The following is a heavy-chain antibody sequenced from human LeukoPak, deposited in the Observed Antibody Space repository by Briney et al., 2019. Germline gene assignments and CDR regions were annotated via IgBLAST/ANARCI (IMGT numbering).Heavy chain of an antibody. CDR3: ARGAAGWYYDSSGAFDI. J-gene: IGHJ3*02. CDR2: ISGSGGST. Sequence: PGGSLRLSCAASGFTFSSYAMSWVRQAPGKGLEWVSAISGSGGSTYYADSVKGRFTISRDNAKNSLYLQMNSLRAEDTAVYYCARGAAGWYYDSSGAFDIWGQGTMVTVSS. CDR1: GFTFSSYA. V-gene: IGHV3-23*01. D-gene: IGHD3-22*01.